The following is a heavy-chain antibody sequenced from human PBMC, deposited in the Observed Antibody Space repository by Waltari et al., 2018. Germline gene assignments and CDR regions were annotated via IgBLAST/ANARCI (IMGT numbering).Heavy chain of an antibody. Sequence: QVQLQQWGAGLLKPSETLSLTCAVYGGSFSGYYWSWIRQPPGKGLEWIGEINHSGSTNYNPSLKSRVTISVDTSKNQFSLKLSSVTAADTAVYYCARGAGTIFDYWGQGTLVTVSS. CDR3: ARGAGTIFDY. J-gene: IGHJ4*02. CDR1: GGSFSGYY. CDR2: INHSGST. V-gene: IGHV4-34*01. D-gene: IGHD1-1*01.